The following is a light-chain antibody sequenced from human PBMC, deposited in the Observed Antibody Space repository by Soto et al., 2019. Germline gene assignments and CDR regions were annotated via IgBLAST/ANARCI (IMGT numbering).Light chain of an antibody. CDR1: SSDVGGYEH. V-gene: IGLV2-8*01. Sequence: QSALTQPPSASGSPGQSVTLSCTGSSSDVGGYEHVSWYQQHPGRVPKPLIYDVSKRLSGVPDRFSGSKSGNTASLTVSRLQAEDEADYYCSSYAGSDNMIFGGGTKLTVL. CDR3: SSYAGSDNMI. J-gene: IGLJ2*01. CDR2: DVS.